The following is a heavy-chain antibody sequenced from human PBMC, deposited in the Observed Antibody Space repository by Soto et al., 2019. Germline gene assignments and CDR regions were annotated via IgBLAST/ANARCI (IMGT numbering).Heavy chain of an antibody. V-gene: IGHV4-31*03. D-gene: IGHD1-26*01. CDR1: GGSISSGGYY. CDR3: ARLPMTHNWFDP. J-gene: IGHJ5*02. CDR2: IYYSGST. Sequence: SETLSLTCTVSGGSISSGGYYWSWIRQHPGKGLEWIGYIYYSGSTYYNPSLKSRVTISVDTSKNQFSLKLSSVTAADTAVYYCARLPMTHNWFDPWGQGTLVTVSS.